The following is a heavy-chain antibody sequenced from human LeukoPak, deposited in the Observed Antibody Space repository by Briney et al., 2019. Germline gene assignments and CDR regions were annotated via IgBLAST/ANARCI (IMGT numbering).Heavy chain of an antibody. CDR1: GFTFSSYA. J-gene: IGHJ4*02. Sequence: PGGSLRLSCAASGFTFSSYAMSWVRQAPGKGLEWVSAISGSGGSTYYADSVKGRFTISRDNAKNSLFLQLNSLRAEDTAVYLCARAVTGYFDSWGRGTLVTVSS. D-gene: IGHD2-21*02. CDR3: ARAVTGYFDS. V-gene: IGHV3-23*01. CDR2: ISGSGGST.